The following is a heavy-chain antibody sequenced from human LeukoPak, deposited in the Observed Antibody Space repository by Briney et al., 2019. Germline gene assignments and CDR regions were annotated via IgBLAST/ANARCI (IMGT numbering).Heavy chain of an antibody. CDR3: AKDGGRYRPFDY. V-gene: IGHV3-30-3*01. J-gene: IGHJ4*02. D-gene: IGHD3-16*01. CDR2: ISYDGSNK. Sequence: GGSLRLSCAASGFTFSSYAMHWVRQAPGKGLEWVAVISYDGSNKYYADSVKGRFTISRDNSKNTLYLQMNSLRAEDTAVYYCAKDGGRYRPFDYWGQGTLVTVSS. CDR1: GFTFSSYA.